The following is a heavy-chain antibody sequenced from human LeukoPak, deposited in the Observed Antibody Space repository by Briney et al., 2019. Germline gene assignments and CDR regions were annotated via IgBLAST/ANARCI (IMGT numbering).Heavy chain of an antibody. CDR3: ARARNYYDSSGYFYFDY. Sequence: GGSLRLSCAASGFTFSSYAMHWVRQAPGKGLWWVAVISYDGSNKYYADSVKGRFTISRDNSKNTLYLQMNSLRAEDTAVYYCARARNYYDSSGYFYFDYWGQGTLVTVSS. J-gene: IGHJ4*02. D-gene: IGHD3-22*01. CDR2: ISYDGSNK. CDR1: GFTFSSYA. V-gene: IGHV3-30*04.